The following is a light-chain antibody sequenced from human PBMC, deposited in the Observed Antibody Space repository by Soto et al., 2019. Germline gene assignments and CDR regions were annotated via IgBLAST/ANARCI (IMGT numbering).Light chain of an antibody. CDR3: QQRSNWPRT. CDR2: DAS. V-gene: IGKV1-5*01. CDR1: QTISTW. J-gene: IGKJ1*01. Sequence: GDRVTITCRASQTISTWMAWYQQKPGKAPKLLVYDASTLQSGVASRFSGSGSGTEFTLIISGLQPDDSATYYCQQRSNWPRTFGQGTKVEIK.